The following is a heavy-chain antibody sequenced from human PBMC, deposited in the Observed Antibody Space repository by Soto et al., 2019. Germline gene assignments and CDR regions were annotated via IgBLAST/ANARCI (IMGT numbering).Heavy chain of an antibody. V-gene: IGHV1-18*04. CDR2: ISAYNGNT. J-gene: IGHJ5*02. CDR3: ARISRSGSSWYRTNWFDP. Sequence: ASVKVSCKASGYTFTSYGISWVRQAPGQGLEWMGWISAYNGNTNYAQKLQGRVTMTTDTSMSTAYMELRSLRSDDTAVYYCARISRSGSSWYRTNWFDPWGQGTLVTVSS. D-gene: IGHD6-13*01. CDR1: GYTFTSYG.